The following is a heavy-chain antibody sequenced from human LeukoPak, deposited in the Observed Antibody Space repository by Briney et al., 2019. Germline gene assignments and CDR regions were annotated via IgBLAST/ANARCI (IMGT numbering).Heavy chain of an antibody. Sequence: ASVKVSCTSSGFTFTDHYIHWVRQGPGQGLEWMGYIGPHSTFTSSPQEFQGRVTMTRDASMSTAYMELTRLTSDGTAVYYCVREGEGPLSKDFDYWGQGTLVTVSS. D-gene: IGHD2/OR15-2a*01. J-gene: IGHJ4*02. V-gene: IGHV1-2*02. CDR1: GFTFTDHY. CDR3: VREGEGPLSKDFDY. CDR2: IGPHSTFT.